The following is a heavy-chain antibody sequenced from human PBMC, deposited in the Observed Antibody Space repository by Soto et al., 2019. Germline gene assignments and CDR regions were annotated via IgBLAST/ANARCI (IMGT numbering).Heavy chain of an antibody. CDR3: ARGSDYGRY. CDR2: IFYSGSP. Sequence: SETLSLTCTVSGGSINNYYLSWIRQPPGKRLEWIGYIFYSGSPTYNPSLKSRVTMSVDTSKNQFSLNLRSVTAADTAVYYCARGSDYGRYWGQGTLVTVYS. D-gene: IGHD4-17*01. CDR1: GGSINNYY. J-gene: IGHJ4*02. V-gene: IGHV4-59*01.